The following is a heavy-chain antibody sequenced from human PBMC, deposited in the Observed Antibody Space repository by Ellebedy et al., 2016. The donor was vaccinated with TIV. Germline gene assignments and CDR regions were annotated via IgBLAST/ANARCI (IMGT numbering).Heavy chain of an antibody. Sequence: SETLSLXCTVSGGSISSYYWSWIRQPPGKGLEWIGYIYYSGSTNYNPSLKSRVTISVDTSKNQFSLKLSSVTAAATAVYYCARGGYSYGYREFNPWGQGTLVTVSS. CDR2: IYYSGST. J-gene: IGHJ5*02. CDR3: ARGGYSYGYREFNP. CDR1: GGSISSYY. V-gene: IGHV4-59*01. D-gene: IGHD5-18*01.